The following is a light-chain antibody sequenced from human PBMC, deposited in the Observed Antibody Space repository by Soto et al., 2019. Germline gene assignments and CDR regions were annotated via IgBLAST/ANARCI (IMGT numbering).Light chain of an antibody. Sequence: EFVLTQSPGTLSLSPGERASLSCSASQTVRSNYLAWYQQKPGQAPRLLIYDASSRATGIPDRFSGSGSGTEFTLTISSLQSEDFAVYYCQQYGNSPWTFGQGTKVDIK. CDR3: QQYGNSPWT. V-gene: IGKV3-20*01. J-gene: IGKJ1*01. CDR2: DAS. CDR1: QTVRSNY.